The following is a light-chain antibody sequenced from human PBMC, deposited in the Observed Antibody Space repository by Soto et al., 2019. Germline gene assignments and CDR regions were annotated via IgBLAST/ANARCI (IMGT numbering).Light chain of an antibody. CDR3: QQRTNWPPT. CDR1: QSARND. V-gene: IGKV3-11*01. CDR2: SAS. J-gene: IGKJ4*01. Sequence: EIVLTQSPATLSLSPGARATLSCRASQSARNDLVWYQQKPGQAPRVLIYSASNRATGIPARFSGSGSGTDFTLTISSLEPADFAIYYCQQRTNWPPTFGGGTKVEMK.